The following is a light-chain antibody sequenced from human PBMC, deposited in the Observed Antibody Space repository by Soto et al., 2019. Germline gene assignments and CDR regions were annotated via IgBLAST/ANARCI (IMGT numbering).Light chain of an antibody. Sequence: QPVLTQSPSASASLGASVKLTCTLNSGHSTYAIAWLQQQPEKGPRNLMKVNSDGSHIKEDGIPDRFSGSSSGAEVFLTISSLQSEDEADYYCQTWGPGFQVFGGGTKVTVL. CDR3: QTWGPGFQV. CDR1: SGHSTYA. J-gene: IGLJ3*02. V-gene: IGLV4-69*01. CDR2: VNSDGSH.